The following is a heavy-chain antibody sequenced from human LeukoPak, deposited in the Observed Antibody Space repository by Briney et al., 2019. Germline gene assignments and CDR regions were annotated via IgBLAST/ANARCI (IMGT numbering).Heavy chain of an antibody. J-gene: IGHJ6*02. D-gene: IGHD4-17*01. CDR1: GFTFSSYG. Sequence: GGSLRLSCAASGFTFSSYGMHWVRQAPGKGLEWVAVISYDGSNKYYADSVKGRFTISRDNSKNTLYLQMNSLRAEDTAVYYCAKDRRTATVTHGMDVWGQGTTVTVSS. V-gene: IGHV3-30*18. CDR2: ISYDGSNK. CDR3: AKDRRTATVTHGMDV.